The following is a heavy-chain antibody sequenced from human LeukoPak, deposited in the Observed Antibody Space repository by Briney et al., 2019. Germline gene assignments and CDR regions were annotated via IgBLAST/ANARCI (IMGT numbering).Heavy chain of an antibody. Sequence: GGSLRLSCAASGFTFSSYAMSWVRQAPGKGLECISVISGSGGHTYYADSVKGRFTISRDNSKNTLYLQIHSLRARDTALYFCATNWNLDYWGQGTLVTVSS. J-gene: IGHJ4*02. CDR1: GFTFSSYA. D-gene: IGHD1-1*01. CDR3: ATNWNLDY. CDR2: ISGSGGHT. V-gene: IGHV3-23*01.